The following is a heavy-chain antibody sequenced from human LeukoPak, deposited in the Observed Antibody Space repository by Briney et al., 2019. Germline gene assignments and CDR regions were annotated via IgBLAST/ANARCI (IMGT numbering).Heavy chain of an antibody. CDR1: GFTFSDYE. V-gene: IGHV3-48*03. Sequence: PGGSLRLSCAASGFTFSDYEMTWVRQAPGKGLEWISSIGRSGSPVYNTDYLKGRFSISRDNAKNTLYLQLNSLRAEDTAVYYCARRFDYWGQGTLVTVSS. CDR3: ARRFDY. CDR2: IGRSGSPV. J-gene: IGHJ4*02.